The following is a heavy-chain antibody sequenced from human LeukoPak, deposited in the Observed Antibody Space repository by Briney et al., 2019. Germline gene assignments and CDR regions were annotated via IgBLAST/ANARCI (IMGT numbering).Heavy chain of an antibody. CDR1: GYRVIKYY. D-gene: IGHD4-11*01. Sequence: ASWRASFKAAGYRVIKYYIEWVRQAPGQGLEWMGIINPSGAGTSFAQKFRGRVTMTRYMSTSTVYMELNSLRSQDTAVYYCARAWEAVAGNYGFVDYWGQGTLVTVSS. J-gene: IGHJ4*02. V-gene: IGHV1-46*01. CDR3: ARAWEAVAGNYGFVDY. CDR2: INPSGAGT.